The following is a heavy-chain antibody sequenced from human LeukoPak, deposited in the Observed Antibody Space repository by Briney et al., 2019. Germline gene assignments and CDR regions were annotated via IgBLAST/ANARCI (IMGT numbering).Heavy chain of an antibody. CDR2: ISSSSSYI. Sequence: PGGSLRLSCAASGFTFSSYSMNWVRQAPGKGLEWVSFISSSSSYIYYADSVKGRFTISRDNAKNSLYLQMNSLRAEDTAVYYCARDSSSGWYGEIDYWGQGTLVTVSS. J-gene: IGHJ4*02. V-gene: IGHV3-21*01. D-gene: IGHD6-19*01. CDR3: ARDSSSGWYGEIDY. CDR1: GFTFSSYS.